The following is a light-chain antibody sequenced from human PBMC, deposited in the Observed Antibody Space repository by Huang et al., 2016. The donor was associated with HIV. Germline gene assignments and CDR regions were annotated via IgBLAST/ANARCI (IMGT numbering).Light chain of an antibody. V-gene: IGKV3-11*01. CDR2: DAS. Sequence: EIVLTQSPATLSFFPGQRVSLSCRASQNISTHLAWDQQRPGQPPRLLIYDASSRVPGVAARFSGSGSGTDFTLTISSLESEDFATYYCQQRVNGLTFGGGTKV. J-gene: IGKJ4*01. CDR3: QQRVNGLT. CDR1: QNISTH.